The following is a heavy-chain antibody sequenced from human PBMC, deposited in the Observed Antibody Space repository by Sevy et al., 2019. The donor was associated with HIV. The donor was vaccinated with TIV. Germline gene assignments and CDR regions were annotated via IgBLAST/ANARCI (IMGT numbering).Heavy chain of an antibody. V-gene: IGHV4-34*01. CDR3: ARHCGSTSCSHAFDI. J-gene: IGHJ3*02. CDR1: GGSFSGYY. Sequence: SETLSLTCAVYGGSFSGYYWSWIRQPPGKGLKWIGEINHSGSTNYNPSLKSRVTISVDTSKNQFSLKLSSVTAADTAVYYCARHCGSTSCSHAFDIWGQGTMVTVSS. CDR2: INHSGST. D-gene: IGHD2-2*01.